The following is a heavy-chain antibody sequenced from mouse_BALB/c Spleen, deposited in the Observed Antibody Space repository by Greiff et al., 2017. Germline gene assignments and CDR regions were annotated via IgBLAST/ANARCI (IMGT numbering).Heavy chain of an antibody. Sequence: VESGGGLVQPGGSLKLSCAASGFTFSSYGMSWVRQTPDKRLELVATINSNGGSTYYPDSVKGRFTISRDNAKNTLYLQMSSLKSEDTAMYYCAREGLRRNYYAMDYWGQGTSVTVSS. D-gene: IGHD2-4*01. CDR2: INSNGGST. CDR3: AREGLRRNYYAMDY. J-gene: IGHJ4*01. CDR1: GFTFSSYG. V-gene: IGHV5-6-3*01.